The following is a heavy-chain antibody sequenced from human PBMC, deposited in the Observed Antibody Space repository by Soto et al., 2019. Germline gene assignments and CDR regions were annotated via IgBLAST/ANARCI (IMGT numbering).Heavy chain of an antibody. CDR1: GGSISSGDYY. CDR3: AGSGSSRSIPACDY. V-gene: IGHV4-30-4*01. D-gene: IGHD1-26*01. J-gene: IGHJ4*02. Sequence: SETLSLTCTVSGGSISSGDYYWSWIRQPPGKGQEWIGYIYYSGSTYYNPSLKSRVTISVDTSKNQFSLKLSSVTAADTAVYYCAGSGSSRSIPACDYWGQGTLVTVSS. CDR2: IYYSGST.